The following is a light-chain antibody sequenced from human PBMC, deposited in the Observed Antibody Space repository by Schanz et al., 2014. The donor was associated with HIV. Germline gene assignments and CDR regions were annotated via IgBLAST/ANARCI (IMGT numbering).Light chain of an antibody. Sequence: IQMTQSPSNVATSVGDRVTITCRASQTIGRLLAWYQQKPGRAPKLLIYQASILETGVPSRFSGSGSGTSFTLTITSLQPDDFATYYCQQCVTYPYTFGQGTKLEIK. CDR3: QQCVTYPYT. J-gene: IGKJ2*01. V-gene: IGKV1-5*03. CDR1: QTIGRL. CDR2: QAS.